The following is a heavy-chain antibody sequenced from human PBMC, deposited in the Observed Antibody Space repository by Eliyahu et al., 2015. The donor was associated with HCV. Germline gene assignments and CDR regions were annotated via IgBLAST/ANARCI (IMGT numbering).Heavy chain of an antibody. CDR3: ARDQGSGTYWNAFDI. V-gene: IGHV3-33*01. D-gene: IGHD1-26*01. Sequence: QVQLVESGGGVVQPGGSXRLSCXASGFPFXTYGMPWVRQAPGXGLXWMALIWYDGSNKYYADSVKGRLTISRDNSKNTLHLQMNTLRAEDTAVYYCARDQGSGTYWNAFDIWGQGTMVTVSS. CDR1: GFPFXTYG. CDR2: IWYDGSNK. J-gene: IGHJ3*02.